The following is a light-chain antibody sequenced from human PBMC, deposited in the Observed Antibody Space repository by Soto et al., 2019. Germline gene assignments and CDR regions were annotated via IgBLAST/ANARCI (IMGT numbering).Light chain of an antibody. CDR3: QQSHSVPCT. J-gene: IGKJ3*01. Sequence: DIRMTQSPLSLSASVGDRVTITCRASQSISDYVNWYQQKPGKAPKLLIFAASSLPSGVPSRFSGSGSGTDFTLAISSVSPEEYATYHCQQSHSVPCTFGPGTKVHI. CDR1: QSISDY. V-gene: IGKV1-39*01. CDR2: AAS.